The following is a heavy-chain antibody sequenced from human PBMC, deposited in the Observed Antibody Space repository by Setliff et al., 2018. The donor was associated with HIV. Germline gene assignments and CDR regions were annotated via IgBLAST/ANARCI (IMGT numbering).Heavy chain of an antibody. V-gene: IGHV1-46*01. CDR1: GGTFTSYY. D-gene: IGHD2-2*01. Sequence: ASVKVSCKASGGTFTSYYMHWVRQAPGQGLEWMGIINPSGGSTSYAQKFQGRVTMTRDTSISTAYMEVSSLRSDDTAVYYCARAQYQLLEPPTYNWFDPWGQGTLVTVSS. CDR2: INPSGGST. J-gene: IGHJ5*02. CDR3: ARAQYQLLEPPTYNWFDP.